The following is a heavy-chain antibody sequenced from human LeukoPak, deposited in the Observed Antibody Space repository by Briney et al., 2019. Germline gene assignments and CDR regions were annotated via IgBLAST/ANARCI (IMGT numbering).Heavy chain of an antibody. J-gene: IGHJ6*03. CDR1: GGSFSGYY. CDR2: VNHSGST. V-gene: IGHV4-34*01. D-gene: IGHD4-23*01. CDR3: XXXPYGGIYYYYYYYMDV. Sequence: SETLSLTCAVYGGSFSGYYWSWIRQPPGKGLEWIGEVNHSGSTNYNPSLKSRVTISVDTSKNQFSLKLSSVTAADTAVYYCXXXPYGGIYYYYYYYMDVWGKGTTVTVSS.